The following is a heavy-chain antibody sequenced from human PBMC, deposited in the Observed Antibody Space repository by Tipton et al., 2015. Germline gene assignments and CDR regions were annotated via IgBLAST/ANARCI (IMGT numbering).Heavy chain of an antibody. J-gene: IGHJ4*02. V-gene: IGHV4-4*07. Sequence: GLVKPSETLSLACSVSGDSIRNNYWSWIRQPVGKGLEWIGRIYSGGSVDYNSSLRGRVTMSIDTSKNEFSLSLTSMTAADTAVYYCARRSLVGAWGLDSWGQGALVTVSS. CDR2: IYSGGSV. CDR3: ARRSLVGAWGLDS. D-gene: IGHD1-26*01. CDR1: GDSIRNNY.